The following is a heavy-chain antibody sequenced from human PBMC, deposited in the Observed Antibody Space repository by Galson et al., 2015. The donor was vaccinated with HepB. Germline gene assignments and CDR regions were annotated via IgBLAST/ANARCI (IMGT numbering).Heavy chain of an antibody. J-gene: IGHJ5*02. V-gene: IGHV3-30*04. CDR1: GFTFRNYA. CDR3: TKDPYSNYFNWFDP. CDR2: LSYNGSNK. D-gene: IGHD4-11*01. Sequence: SLRLSCAASGFTFRNYAMHWVRQAPGKGLEWLAILSYNGSNKYYADSVKGRFTISRDNSKNTLFLQMNSLRAEDTAVYYCTKDPYSNYFNWFDPWGQGTLVTVSS.